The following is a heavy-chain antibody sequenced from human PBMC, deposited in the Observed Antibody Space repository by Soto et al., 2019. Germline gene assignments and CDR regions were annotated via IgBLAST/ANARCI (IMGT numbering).Heavy chain of an antibody. CDR2: IWYDGSNK. Sequence: QVQLVESGGGVVQPGRSLRLSCAASGFTFSYHGMHWVRQAPGKGLEWVAVIWYDGSNKYYVDSVKGRFTISRDNSKNTLYLQMNSLRAEDTAVYYCARASHCSDASCSRATYYYMDVWGKGTTVNVYS. CDR3: ARASHCSDASCSRATYYYMDV. CDR1: GFTFSYHG. V-gene: IGHV3-33*01. J-gene: IGHJ6*03. D-gene: IGHD2-15*01.